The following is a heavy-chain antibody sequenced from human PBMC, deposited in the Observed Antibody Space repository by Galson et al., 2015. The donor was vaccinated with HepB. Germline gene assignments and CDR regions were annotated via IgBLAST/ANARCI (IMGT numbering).Heavy chain of an antibody. CDR2: YDPEEGET. CDR1: NAVA. CDR3: ATDTDGGSYSYGMDV. D-gene: IGHD4-23*01. V-gene: IGHV1-24*01. J-gene: IGHJ6*02. Sequence: NAVAIHWVRQTPTKGLEWVGGYDPEEGETVYAEEFQGRVTMTEDTTTDTAYIELSSLRSEDTALFYCATDTDGGSYSYGMDVWGQGTTVTVSS.